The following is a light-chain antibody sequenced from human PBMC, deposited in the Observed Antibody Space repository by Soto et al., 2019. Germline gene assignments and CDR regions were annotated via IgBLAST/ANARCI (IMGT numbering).Light chain of an antibody. J-gene: IGKJ1*01. V-gene: IGKV1-5*03. CDR1: QNLNSW. CDR2: KAS. Sequence: DIQMTQSPSTLSASVGDRVTITCRASQNLNSWLAWYQQKPGKVPKLLIYKASSLESGVPSRFSGSGSGTEFTLTINSLQPDDFAIYYCQQYNSYSSGTFGQGTKVEIK. CDR3: QQYNSYSSGT.